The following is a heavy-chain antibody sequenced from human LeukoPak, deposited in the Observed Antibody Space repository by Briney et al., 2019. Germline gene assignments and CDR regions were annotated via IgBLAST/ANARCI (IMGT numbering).Heavy chain of an antibody. CDR3: ARHVGRITAADTRWFDP. Sequence: GASLQISCQGSGSRFTSQWIGWVRQLPGKGLEWMGFIYPGDSDTRYSPSFQGQVTISADKSISTAYLQWNSLKASDTAMYYCARHVGRITAADTRWFDPWGQGTLVTVSS. CDR1: GSRFTSQW. V-gene: IGHV5-51*01. D-gene: IGHD6-13*01. J-gene: IGHJ5*02. CDR2: IYPGDSDT.